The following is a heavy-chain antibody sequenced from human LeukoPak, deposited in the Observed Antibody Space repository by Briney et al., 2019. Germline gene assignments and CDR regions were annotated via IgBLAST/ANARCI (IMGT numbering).Heavy chain of an antibody. CDR2: IYYSGST. V-gene: IGHV4-59*01. CDR3: ARQAGSSWGYWFDP. D-gene: IGHD6-6*01. Sequence: SETLSLTCTVSGGSISSYYWSWIRQPPGKGLEWIGYIYYSGSTNYNPSLKSRVTISVDTSKNQFSLKLSSVTAADTAVYYCARQAGSSWGYWFDPWGQGTLVTVSS. J-gene: IGHJ5*02. CDR1: GGSISSYY.